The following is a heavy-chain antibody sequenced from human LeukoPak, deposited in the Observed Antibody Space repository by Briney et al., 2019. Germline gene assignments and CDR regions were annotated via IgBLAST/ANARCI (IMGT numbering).Heavy chain of an antibody. Sequence: ASVKVSCKAPGYTFTGYYMHWVRQAPGQGLEWMGWINPNSGGTNYAQKFQGRVTMTRDTSISTAYMELSRLRSDDTAVYYCARTMAVAGPSAVDYWGQGTLVTVSS. CDR1: GYTFTGYY. CDR2: INPNSGGT. V-gene: IGHV1-2*02. J-gene: IGHJ4*02. D-gene: IGHD6-19*01. CDR3: ARTMAVAGPSAVDY.